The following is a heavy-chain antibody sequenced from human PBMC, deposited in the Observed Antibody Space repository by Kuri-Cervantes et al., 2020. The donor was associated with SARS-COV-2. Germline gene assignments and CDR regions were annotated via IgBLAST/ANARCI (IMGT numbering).Heavy chain of an antibody. Sequence: ASVKVSCKASGYTFTSYAMHWVRQAPGQRLEWMGWINAGNGNTKYSQKFQGRVTITRDTSASTAYMELSSLRSEDTAAYYCARAPGIAVAEIDYWGQGTLVTVSS. V-gene: IGHV1-3*01. CDR1: GYTFTSYA. CDR3: ARAPGIAVAEIDY. CDR2: INAGNGNT. J-gene: IGHJ4*02. D-gene: IGHD6-19*01.